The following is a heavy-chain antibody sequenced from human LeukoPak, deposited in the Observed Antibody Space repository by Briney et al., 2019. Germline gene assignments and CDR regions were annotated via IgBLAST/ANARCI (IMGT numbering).Heavy chain of an antibody. CDR3: ARGHYDVLAASYKWTPDY. V-gene: IGHV3-21*01. CDR2: ITSGGDYI. D-gene: IGHD3-9*01. Sequence: GGSLRLSCAASGFTFNTFNMNWVGQAPGKGLEWVSSITSGGDYIYNADSVKGRFTTSRDNAKNSLSLQLNSLRVEDTAVYYCARGHYDVLAASYKWTPDYWGQGTPVTVSS. CDR1: GFTFNTFN. J-gene: IGHJ4*02.